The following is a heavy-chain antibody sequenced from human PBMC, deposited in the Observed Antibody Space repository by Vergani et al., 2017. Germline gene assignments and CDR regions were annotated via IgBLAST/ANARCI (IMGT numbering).Heavy chain of an antibody. D-gene: IGHD5-24*01. CDR1: GFTFSSYA. CDR2: ISSNGGST. J-gene: IGHJ4*02. Sequence: EVQLVESGGGLVQPGGSLRLSCSASGFTFSSYAMHWVRQAPGKGLEYVSAISSNGGSTYYADSVKGRFTISRDNSKNTLYLQMSSLRAEDTAVYYCVKEIEMATKLPLPSGYFDYWGQGTLVTVSS. V-gene: IGHV3-64D*06. CDR3: VKEIEMATKLPLPSGYFDY.